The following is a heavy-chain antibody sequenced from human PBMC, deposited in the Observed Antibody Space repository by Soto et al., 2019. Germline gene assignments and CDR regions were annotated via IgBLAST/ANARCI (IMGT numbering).Heavy chain of an antibody. J-gene: IGHJ4*02. CDR1: GFTFSSYW. CDR2: IKQDGSEK. D-gene: IGHD2-2*01. Sequence: AGSLILSCAASGFTFSSYWMSWVRQASGNGLEWVANIKQDGSEKYYVDSVKGRFTISRDNAKNSLYLQMNSLRAEDTAVYYCARVSRCSSTSCYAEFDYWGQGNLVTVSS. V-gene: IGHV3-7*01. CDR3: ARVSRCSSTSCYAEFDY.